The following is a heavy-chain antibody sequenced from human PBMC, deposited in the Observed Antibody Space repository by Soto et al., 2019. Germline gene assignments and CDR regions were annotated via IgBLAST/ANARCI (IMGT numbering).Heavy chain of an antibody. Sequence: PGGSLRLSCAASGFTFSSYSMNWVRQAPGKGLEWVSSISSSSSYIYYADSVKGRFTISRDNAKNSLYLQMNSLRAEDTAVYYCARDLLTRIAVAGIPPNYFDYWGQGTLVTVSS. CDR3: ARDLLTRIAVAGIPPNYFDY. J-gene: IGHJ4*02. V-gene: IGHV3-21*04. D-gene: IGHD6-19*01. CDR1: GFTFSSYS. CDR2: ISSSSSYI.